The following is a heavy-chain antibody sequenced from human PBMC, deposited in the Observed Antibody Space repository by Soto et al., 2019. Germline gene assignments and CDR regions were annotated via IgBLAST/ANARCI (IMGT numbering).Heavy chain of an antibody. CDR3: ARGSWCFDY. V-gene: IGHV4-34*01. J-gene: IGHJ4*02. CDR1: GGSFSGYY. Sequence: SETLSLTCAVYGGSFSGYYWSWIRQPPGKGLEWIGEINHSGSTNYNPSLKSRVTISVDTSKNQFSLKLSSVTAADTAVYYCARGSWCFDYWGQGTLVTV. CDR2: INHSGST. D-gene: IGHD2-8*02.